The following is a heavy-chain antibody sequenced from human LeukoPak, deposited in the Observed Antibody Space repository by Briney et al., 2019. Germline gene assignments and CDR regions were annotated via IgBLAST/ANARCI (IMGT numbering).Heavy chain of an antibody. V-gene: IGHV4-61*05. Sequence: SETLSLTCTVSGDSSSNSIYYWGWVRQPPGKGLEWIGYIYYSGSTNYNPSLKSRVTISVDTSKNQFSLKLSSVTAADTAVYYCARGLWIRRGDYYGMDVWGQGTTVTVSS. CDR1: GDSSSNSIYY. CDR3: ARGLWIRRGDYYGMDV. J-gene: IGHJ6*02. D-gene: IGHD3-10*01. CDR2: IYYSGST.